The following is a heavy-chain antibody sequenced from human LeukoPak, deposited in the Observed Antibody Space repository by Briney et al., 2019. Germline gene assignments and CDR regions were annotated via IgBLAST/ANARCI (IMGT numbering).Heavy chain of an antibody. CDR3: ARDLSGIAGYTYGRGIDY. CDR2: ISYDGSNK. J-gene: IGHJ4*02. CDR1: GFTFSSYG. V-gene: IGHV3-30*03. Sequence: GGSLRLSCAASGFTFSSYGMHWVRQAPGKGLEWVAVISYDGSNKYYADSVKGRFTISRDNSKNTLYLQMNSLRAEDTAVYYCARDLSGIAGYTYGRGIDYWGQGTLVTVSS. D-gene: IGHD5-18*01.